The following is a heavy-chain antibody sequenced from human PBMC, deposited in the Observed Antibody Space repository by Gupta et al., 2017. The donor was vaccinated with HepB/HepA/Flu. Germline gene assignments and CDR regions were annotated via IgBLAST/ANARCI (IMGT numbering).Heavy chain of an antibody. D-gene: IGHD3-9*01. CDR1: GDSLSDYY. CDR3: ATELRAEVYFDQ. CDR2: FDPEDGER. V-gene: IGHV1-69-2*01. Sequence: EVQVIQSGAEVSKPGSTVKISCKFSGDSLSDYYLHWVQQAPGRGLEWMGLFDPEDGERIYAKKFQGSLSITADSSRETVYMELRSLKSDDTAVYYCATELRAEVYFDQWGQGTPVTVSS. J-gene: IGHJ4*02.